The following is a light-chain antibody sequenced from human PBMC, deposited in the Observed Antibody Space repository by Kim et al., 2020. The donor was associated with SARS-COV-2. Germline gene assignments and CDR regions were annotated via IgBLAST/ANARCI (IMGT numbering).Light chain of an antibody. V-gene: IGLV3-9*01. CDR2: RDT. CDR1: NIVTKN. Sequence: SVALGQTARITCGGNNIVTKNVHWCQQKPGQAPVLVMYRDTNRPSGIPERFSGSNSGNTATLTISRAQAGDEADYYCQVWDSSTWVFGGGTQLTVL. J-gene: IGLJ3*02. CDR3: QVWDSSTWV.